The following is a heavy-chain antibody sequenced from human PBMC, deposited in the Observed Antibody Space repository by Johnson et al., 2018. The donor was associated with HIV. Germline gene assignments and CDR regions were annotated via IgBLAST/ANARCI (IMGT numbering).Heavy chain of an antibody. V-gene: IGHV3-15*01. CDR3: TTDPYGGRLDAFEI. CDR2: LKSKTDGGTT. D-gene: IGHD1-26*01. J-gene: IGHJ3*02. CDR1: GLAFSIAG. Sequence: VQLVESGGDLVKPGGSLRLSCAASGLAFSIAGMSGVRQAPGRGLEWVGRLKSKTDGGTTEYAAPGQGRFTLSGDDSKNMLHLQMNSLKTEDTAVYYCTTDPYGGRLDAFEIWGQGTMVTVSS.